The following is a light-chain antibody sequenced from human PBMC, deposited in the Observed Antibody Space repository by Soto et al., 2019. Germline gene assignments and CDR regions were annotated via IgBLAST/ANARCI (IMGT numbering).Light chain of an antibody. CDR3: QSYDSYVTVRV. J-gene: IGLJ3*02. CDR2: EDK. V-gene: IGLV6-57*01. Sequence: NFMLTQPQSVSQSPGKTVTFSCTRSSGNIASNYVQWYQQRPGSSPTNVIYEDKRRPSGIPDRFSGSIDSSSNSASLTISGLSTEDDAIYSCQSYDSYVTVRVFGGGTKLTVL. CDR1: SGNIASNY.